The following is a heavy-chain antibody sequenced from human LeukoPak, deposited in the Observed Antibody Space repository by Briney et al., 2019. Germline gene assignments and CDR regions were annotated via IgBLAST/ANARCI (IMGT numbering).Heavy chain of an antibody. CDR2: ISWNSGTI. J-gene: IGHJ4*02. V-gene: IGHV3-9*01. D-gene: IGHD3-10*01. Sequence: GRSLRLSCAASGFTFDDYAMHWVRQAPGKGLEWVSGISWNSGTIGYADSVKGRFTISRDNAKNPLYLQMYSLRAEDTALYYCAKDVFTMVRGVLEYWGQGTLVTVSS. CDR3: AKDVFTMVRGVLEY. CDR1: GFTFDDYA.